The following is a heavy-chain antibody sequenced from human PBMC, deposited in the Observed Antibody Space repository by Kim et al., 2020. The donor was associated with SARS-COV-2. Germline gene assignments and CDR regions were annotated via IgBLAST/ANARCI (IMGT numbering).Heavy chain of an antibody. Sequence: GGSLRLSCAASGFTFSSSGMHWVRQAPGKGLEWVAVISYDGGNKYYADSVKGRFTISRDNSKNTLYLQMNSLRAEDTAVYYCAKELLSYFDYWGQGTLVTVSS. CDR1: GFTFSSSG. V-gene: IGHV3-30*18. D-gene: IGHD2-15*01. CDR3: AKELLSYFDY. J-gene: IGHJ4*02. CDR2: ISYDGGNK.